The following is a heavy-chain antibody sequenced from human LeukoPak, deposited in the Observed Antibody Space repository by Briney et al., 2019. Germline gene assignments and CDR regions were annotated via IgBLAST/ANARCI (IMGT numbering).Heavy chain of an antibody. Sequence: GGSLRLSCAASGFNFSSYSMNWVRQAPGKGLEWVSSISSSSSYIYYADSVKGRFTISRDNAKNSLYLQMNSLRAEDTAVYYCASKITPGIAVAVDYWGQGTLVTVSS. D-gene: IGHD6-19*01. J-gene: IGHJ4*02. CDR3: ASKITPGIAVAVDY. V-gene: IGHV3-21*01. CDR2: ISSSSSYI. CDR1: GFNFSSYS.